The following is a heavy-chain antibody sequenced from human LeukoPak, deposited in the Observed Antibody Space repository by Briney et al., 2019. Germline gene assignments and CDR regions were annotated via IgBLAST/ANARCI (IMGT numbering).Heavy chain of an antibody. J-gene: IGHJ5*02. CDR3: ARVARWVS. Sequence: GGSLRLSCAASGFTFSTYKMNWVRQAPGKGLEWVSSISSSSSYIYYADSVRGRFTISRDNSKNTLYLQMNSLRAEDTAVYYCARVARWVSWGQGTLVTVSS. CDR2: ISSSSSYI. D-gene: IGHD1-26*01. CDR1: GFTFSTYK. V-gene: IGHV3-21*04.